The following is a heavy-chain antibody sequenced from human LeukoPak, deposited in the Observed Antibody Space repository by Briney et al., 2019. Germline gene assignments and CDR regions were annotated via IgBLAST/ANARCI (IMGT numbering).Heavy chain of an antibody. CDR3: AKVGQPWSIWDYFDY. CDR2: ISSSSSSTI. J-gene: IGHJ4*02. V-gene: IGHV3-48*01. Sequence: GGSLRLSCAASGFTFSSYSMNWVRQAPGKGLEWVSYISSSSSSTIYYADSVKGRFTISRDNAKNSLYLQMNSLRAGDTAVYYCAKVGQPWSIWDYFDYWGQGTLVTVSS. D-gene: IGHD3-16*01. CDR1: GFTFSSYS.